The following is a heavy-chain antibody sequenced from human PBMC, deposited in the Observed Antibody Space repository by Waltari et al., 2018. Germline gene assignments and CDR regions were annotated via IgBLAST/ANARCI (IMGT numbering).Heavy chain of an antibody. CDR3: ARSDDYGQHDFDY. Sequence: EVQLVESGGGLVQPGGSLRLSCAASGFTFSSYSMNWVRQAPGKGLEWVSYISSSSSTIYYADSVKGRFTISRDNAKNSLYLQMNSLRAEDTAVYYCARSDDYGQHDFDYWGQGTLVTVSS. CDR1: GFTFSSYS. D-gene: IGHD4-17*01. V-gene: IGHV3-48*04. CDR2: ISSSSSTI. J-gene: IGHJ4*02.